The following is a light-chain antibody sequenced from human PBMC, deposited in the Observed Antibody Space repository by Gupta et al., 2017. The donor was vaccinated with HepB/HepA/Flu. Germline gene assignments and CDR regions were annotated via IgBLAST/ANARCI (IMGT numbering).Light chain of an antibody. CDR1: SSDVGGYNY. CDR3: SSYTSSSTVV. CDR2: DVS. Sequence: TGTSSDVGGYNYVSWYQQHPGKAPKLMIYDVSNRPSGVSNRFSGSKSGNTASLNISGLQAEDEADYYCSSYTSSSTVVVGGGNKLTVL. J-gene: IGLJ2*01. V-gene: IGLV2-14*03.